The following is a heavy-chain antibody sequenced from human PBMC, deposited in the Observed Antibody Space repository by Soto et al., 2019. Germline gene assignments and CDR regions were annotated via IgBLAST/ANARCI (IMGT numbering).Heavy chain of an antibody. CDR2: ISSSSSTI. Sequence: GGSLRLSCAASGFTFSSYSMNWVRQAPGKGLEWASYISSSSSTIYYADSVKGRFTISRDNAKNSLYLQMNSLRAEDTAVYYCWVSPYGGSTVTTGYDDYWGQGTLVTVSS. D-gene: IGHD4-17*01. J-gene: IGHJ4*02. V-gene: IGHV3-48*01. CDR3: WVSPYGGSTVTTGYDDY. CDR1: GFTFSSYS.